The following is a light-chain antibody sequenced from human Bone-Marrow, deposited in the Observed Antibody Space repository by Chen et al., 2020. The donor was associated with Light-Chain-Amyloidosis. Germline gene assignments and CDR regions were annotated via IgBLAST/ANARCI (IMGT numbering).Light chain of an antibody. CDR2: DVS. J-gene: IGLJ2*01. CDR3: CSTAGRSTLV. CDR1: SGDVGGYDV. V-gene: IGLV2-11*02. Sequence: QSALTQPRSVSGSPGQSVTISCPGTSGDVGGYDVVSWYQQYPVKAPKLIIYDVSKRPSGVPDRFAGAKAGNTASLTISGLQAADEADYYCCSTAGRSTLVFGGGTTLTV.